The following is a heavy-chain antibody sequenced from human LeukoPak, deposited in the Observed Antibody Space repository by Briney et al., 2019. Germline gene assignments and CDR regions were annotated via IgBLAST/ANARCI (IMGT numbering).Heavy chain of an antibody. Sequence: GGSLRLSCAASGFTFSSYAMHWVRQAPGKGLEYVSAISSNGGSTYYANSVKGRFTISRDNSKNTLYLQMGSLRAEDTAVYYCAKGDSYGFFDYWGQGTLVTVSS. CDR2: ISSNGGST. J-gene: IGHJ4*02. CDR1: GFTFSSYA. V-gene: IGHV3-64*01. D-gene: IGHD5-18*01. CDR3: AKGDSYGFFDY.